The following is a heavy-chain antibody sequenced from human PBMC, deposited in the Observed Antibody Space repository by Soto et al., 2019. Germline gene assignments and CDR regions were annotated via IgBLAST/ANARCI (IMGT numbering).Heavy chain of an antibody. CDR3: AREIMEYYYYAMDV. CDR1: GFTFRSYA. CDR2: ISFDGNNK. J-gene: IGHJ6*02. V-gene: IGHV3-30-3*01. Sequence: PGGSLRLSCADSGFTFRSYAMHWVRQAPGKWLEWVAVISFDGNNKYYAASVKGRFTISRDNSKNTLFLQMNSLRAEDTAVYYCAREIMEYYYYAMDVWGQGTTINVAS. D-gene: IGHD3-3*01.